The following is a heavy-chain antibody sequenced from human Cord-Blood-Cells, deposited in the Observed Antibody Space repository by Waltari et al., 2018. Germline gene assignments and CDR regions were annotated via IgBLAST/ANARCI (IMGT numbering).Heavy chain of an antibody. D-gene: IGHD6-13*01. CDR1: GGSFSGYY. J-gene: IGHJ2*01. CDR3: ARGLNSSSWYTSLYWYFDL. CDR2: VNHSAST. V-gene: IGHV4-34*01. Sequence: QVQLQQWGAGLLKPSETLSLTCAVYGGSFSGYYWSWIRQPPGKGLEWIGEVNHSASTNSNPSLKSRVTISVDTSKNQFSLKLSSVTAADTAVYYCARGLNSSSWYTSLYWYFDLWGRGTLVTVSS.